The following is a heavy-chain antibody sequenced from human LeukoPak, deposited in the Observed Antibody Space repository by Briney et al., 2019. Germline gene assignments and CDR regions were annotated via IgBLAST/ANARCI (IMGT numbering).Heavy chain of an antibody. Sequence: GGSLRLSCAASGFTFSSYGMHWVRQAPGKGLEWVANIKQDGSEKKYVDSVKGRFIISRDNAKNSLYLQMNSLRGEDTAVYHCVRDCWGTPHGVDGFDIWGQGTMVTVSS. CDR3: VRDCWGTPHGVDGFDI. CDR2: IKQDGSEK. J-gene: IGHJ3*02. V-gene: IGHV3-7*05. CDR1: GFTFSSYG. D-gene: IGHD7-27*01.